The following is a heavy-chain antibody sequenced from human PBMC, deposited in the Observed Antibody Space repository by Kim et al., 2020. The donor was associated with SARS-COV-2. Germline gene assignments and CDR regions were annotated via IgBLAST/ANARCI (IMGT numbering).Heavy chain of an antibody. CDR3: AKDVYGSGIA. V-gene: IGHV3-30*18. CDR1: GFTFSRYG. Sequence: GGSLRLSCAASGFTFSRYGMHWVRQAPGKGLEWVAVISYDGSNKYYADSVKGRFTISRDNSKNTLYLQMNSLRAEDTAVYYCAKDVYGSGIAWGQGTLVTVSS. D-gene: IGHD3-10*01. J-gene: IGHJ5*02. CDR2: ISYDGSNK.